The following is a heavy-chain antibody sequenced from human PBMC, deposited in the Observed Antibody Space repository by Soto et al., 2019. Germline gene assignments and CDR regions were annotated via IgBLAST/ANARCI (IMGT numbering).Heavy chain of an antibody. J-gene: IGHJ3*02. V-gene: IGHV3-23*01. D-gene: IGHD3-3*01. CDR1: GFTFSSYA. CDR2: ISGSGGST. Sequence: GGSLRLSYAASGFTFSSYAMSWVRQAPGKGLEWVSAISGSGGSTYYADSVKGRFTISRDNSKNTLYLQMNSLRAEDTAVYYCAKVLYYDFWSGFIFDIWGQGTMVTVSS. CDR3: AKVLYYDFWSGFIFDI.